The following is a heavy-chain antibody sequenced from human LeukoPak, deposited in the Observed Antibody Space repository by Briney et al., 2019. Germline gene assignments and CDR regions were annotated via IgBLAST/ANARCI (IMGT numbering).Heavy chain of an antibody. J-gene: IGHJ4*02. CDR3: ARGQGSSSYYFDY. D-gene: IGHD6-6*01. Sequence: GASVTVSCKASGGTFSSYAISWVRQAPGQGLEWMGGIIPIFGTANYAQKFQGRVTITTDESTSTAYMELSSLRSEDTAVYYCARGQGSSSYYFDYWGQGTLVTVSS. CDR1: GGTFSSYA. CDR2: IIPIFGTA. V-gene: IGHV1-69*05.